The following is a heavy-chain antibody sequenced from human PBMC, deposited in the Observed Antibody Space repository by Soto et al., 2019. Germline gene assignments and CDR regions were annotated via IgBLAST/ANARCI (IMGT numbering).Heavy chain of an antibody. D-gene: IGHD3-16*01. Sequence: ASVKVSCKASGYTFTSYDINWVRQATGQGLEWMGWMNPNSGNTGYAQKFQGRVTMTRNTSISTAYMELSSLRSVDTAVYYCARGRLPRYYYSYMDVWGKGTTVTVSS. V-gene: IGHV1-8*01. J-gene: IGHJ6*03. CDR2: MNPNSGNT. CDR3: ARGRLPRYYYSYMDV. CDR1: GYTFTSYD.